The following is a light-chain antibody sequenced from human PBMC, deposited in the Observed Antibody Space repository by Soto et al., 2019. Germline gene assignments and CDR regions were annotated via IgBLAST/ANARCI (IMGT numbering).Light chain of an antibody. Sequence: EIVLTQSPGTLSLSPGERATLSCRASDTISSSYLAWYQQKPGQAPRPLMYGISRRATGIPDRFSGSGSGTDFTLTITRLEPEDFAVYYCQQYVTSSPRTFGQGTKVDIK. V-gene: IGKV3-20*01. CDR1: DTISSSY. CDR3: QQYVTSSPRT. CDR2: GIS. J-gene: IGKJ1*01.